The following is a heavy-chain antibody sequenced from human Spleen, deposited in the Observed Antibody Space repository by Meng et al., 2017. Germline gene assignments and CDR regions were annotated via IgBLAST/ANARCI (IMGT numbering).Heavy chain of an antibody. Sequence: GESLKISCAASGFTVTSNEMSWVRQAPGKGLEWVSSICGDSTYYADSGKGRVTVSRDNSKNTLHLQMNSLRAEDTAVYYCARRRYSSGPGFAFDIWGQGTLVTVSS. CDR2: ICGDST. CDR3: ARRRYSSGPGFAFDI. V-gene: IGHV3-38-3*01. CDR1: GFTVTSNE. D-gene: IGHD3-22*01. J-gene: IGHJ3*02.